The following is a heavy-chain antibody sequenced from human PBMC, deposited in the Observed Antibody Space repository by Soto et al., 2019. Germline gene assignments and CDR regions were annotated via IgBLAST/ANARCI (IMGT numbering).Heavy chain of an antibody. J-gene: IGHJ6*02. CDR1: GGTFSSYA. CDR2: IIPIFGTA. V-gene: IGHV1-69*13. Sequence: GASVKVSCKASGGTFSSYAISWVRQAPGQGLEWMGGIIPIFGTANYAQKFQGRVTITADESTSTAYMELSSLRSEDTAVYYCASARIVVITDYYYYGMDVWGQGTTVTVSS. CDR3: ASARIVVITDYYYYGMDV. D-gene: IGHD3-22*01.